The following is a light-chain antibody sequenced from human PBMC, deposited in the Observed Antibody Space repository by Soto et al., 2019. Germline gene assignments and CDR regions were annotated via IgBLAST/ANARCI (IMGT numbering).Light chain of an antibody. CDR1: QSISSY. V-gene: IGKV1-39*01. CDR3: QQTDSTPYT. Sequence: DIQMTQSPSSLSASVGDRVSVTCRASQSISSYLNWYQQKPGKAPKLLIYGALSLQSGVPSRFRGSGSGTDFTLTIISLQPEDFATYYCQQTDSTPYTFGQGTKLEIK. J-gene: IGKJ2*01. CDR2: GAL.